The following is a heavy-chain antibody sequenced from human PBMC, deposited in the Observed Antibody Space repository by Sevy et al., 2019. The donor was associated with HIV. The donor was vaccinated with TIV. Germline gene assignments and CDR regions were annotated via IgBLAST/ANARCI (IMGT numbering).Heavy chain of an antibody. CDR1: GGSITSLY. CDR3: AGENAWGRGYS. Sequence: SETLSLTCTVSGGSITSLYWNWIRLPPGKGLEWIASLYYNGHINYNPSPKSRVTLSLDTSKNQFSLRLSSVTAADTAMYYCAGENAWGRGYSWGQGTLVTVSS. J-gene: IGHJ4*02. V-gene: IGHV4-59*08. CDR2: LYYNGHI. D-gene: IGHD1-26*01.